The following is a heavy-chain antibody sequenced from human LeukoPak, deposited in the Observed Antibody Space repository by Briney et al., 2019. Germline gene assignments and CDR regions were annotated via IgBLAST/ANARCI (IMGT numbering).Heavy chain of an antibody. CDR1: GYSFASYW. Sequence: GESLKISCKGSGYSFASYWTAWVRQMPGKGLEWMGIIYPDDSDTRYSPSFQVQVTISADKSISTAYLQWSGLKASDAAVYYCARLSSTSQPFDPWGQGTLVTVSS. CDR2: IYPDDSDT. J-gene: IGHJ5*02. V-gene: IGHV5-51*01. CDR3: ARLSSTSQPFDP. D-gene: IGHD2-2*01.